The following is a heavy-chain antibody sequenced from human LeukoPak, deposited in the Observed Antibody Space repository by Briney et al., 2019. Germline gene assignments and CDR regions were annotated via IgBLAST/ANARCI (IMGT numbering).Heavy chain of an antibody. D-gene: IGHD3-3*01. Sequence: GGSLRLSCAASGFTFSSYGMHWVRQAPGKGLEWVAFIRYDGSNKYYADSVKGRFTISRDNSKNTLYLQMNSLRAEDTAVYYCATVGYTIFGVVSGAFDYWGQGTLVTVSS. CDR3: ATVGYTIFGVVSGAFDY. J-gene: IGHJ4*02. CDR2: IRYDGSNK. CDR1: GFTFSSYG. V-gene: IGHV3-30*02.